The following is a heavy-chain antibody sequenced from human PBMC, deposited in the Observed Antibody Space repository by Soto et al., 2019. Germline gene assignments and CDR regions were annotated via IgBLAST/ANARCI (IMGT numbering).Heavy chain of an antibody. D-gene: IGHD2-15*01. CDR3: ARAILYPWENPQPYYYYGMDV. J-gene: IGHJ6*02. CDR2: IIPIFGTA. CDR1: GGTFSSYA. Sequence: QVQLVQSGAEVKKPGSSVKVSCKASGGTFSSYAISWVRQAPGQGLEWMGGIIPIFGTANYAQKFQGRVTITADESTSTAYMGLSSLRSEDTAVYYCARAILYPWENPQPYYYYGMDVWGQGTTVTVSS. V-gene: IGHV1-69*01.